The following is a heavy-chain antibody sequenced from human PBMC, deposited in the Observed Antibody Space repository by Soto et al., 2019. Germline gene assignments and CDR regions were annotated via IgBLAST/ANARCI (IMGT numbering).Heavy chain of an antibody. V-gene: IGHV4-59*01. CDR2: VFHSGIT. D-gene: IGHD1-26*01. J-gene: IGHJ4*02. Sequence: QVQLQESGPGLVKPSETLSLTCTISGGSITSYYWSWIRPPPGKGLEWIGYVFHSGITGYNPSLKSRVTISVDASKNLFSLKLISVTAADTAVYYCARDQNGSPYFDYWGQGTLVTVSS. CDR3: ARDQNGSPYFDY. CDR1: GGSITSYY.